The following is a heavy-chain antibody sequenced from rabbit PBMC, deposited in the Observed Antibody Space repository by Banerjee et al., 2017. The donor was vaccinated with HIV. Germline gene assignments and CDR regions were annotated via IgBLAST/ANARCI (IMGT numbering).Heavy chain of an antibody. D-gene: IGHD8-1*01. CDR3: ARNAGDSSPYNLLDL. CDR1: GFSFSSSYV. Sequence: QEQLEESGGDLVKPEGSLTLTCTASGFSFSSSYVMCWVRQAPGKGLEWIACIDTGSSGSTYYASWAKGRFTISKTSSTTVTLQMTSLTAADTATYFCARNAGDSSPYNLLDLWGPGTLVTVS. CDR2: IDTGSSGST. J-gene: IGHJ3*01. V-gene: IGHV1S45*01.